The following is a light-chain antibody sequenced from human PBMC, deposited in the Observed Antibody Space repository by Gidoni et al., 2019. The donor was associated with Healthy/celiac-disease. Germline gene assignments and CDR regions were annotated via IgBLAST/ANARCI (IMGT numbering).Light chain of an antibody. CDR2: DAS. CDR3: QQYDNLRYT. CDR1: QDISNY. Sequence: DIPMTQSPSSLSESVGDRVTITCQASQDISNYLNWYQQKPGKAPKLLIYDASNLETGVPSRFSGSGSGTDFTFTISSLQPEDIATYYCQQYDNLRYTFGQGTKLEIK. J-gene: IGKJ2*01. V-gene: IGKV1-33*01.